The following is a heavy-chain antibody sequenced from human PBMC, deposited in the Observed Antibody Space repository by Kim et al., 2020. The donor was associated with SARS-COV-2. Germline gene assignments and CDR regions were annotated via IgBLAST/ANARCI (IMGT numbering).Heavy chain of an antibody. V-gene: IGHV1-18*01. Sequence: KLQGRVTMTTDTSTSTAYMELRSLRSDDTAVYYCARNTDYDILTGHWFDPWGQGTLVTVSS. D-gene: IGHD3-9*01. CDR3: ARNTDYDILTGHWFDP. J-gene: IGHJ5*02.